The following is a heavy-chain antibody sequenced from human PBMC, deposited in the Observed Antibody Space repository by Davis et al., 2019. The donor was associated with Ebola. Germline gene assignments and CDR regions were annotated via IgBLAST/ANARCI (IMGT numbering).Heavy chain of an antibody. V-gene: IGHV3-23*01. CDR3: ARVNSSNWLNWFAT. CDR1: GFTFSTYA. Sequence: GEPLKISCAGSGFTFSTYAMTWVRQAPGKGLEWVSRISGSGGDPHYADSVKGRFTISRDNSRNILYLQMNSLRDEDAAVYYCARVNSSNWLNWFATWGQGDLVTVSS. CDR2: ISGSGGDP. J-gene: IGHJ5*02. D-gene: IGHD6-13*01.